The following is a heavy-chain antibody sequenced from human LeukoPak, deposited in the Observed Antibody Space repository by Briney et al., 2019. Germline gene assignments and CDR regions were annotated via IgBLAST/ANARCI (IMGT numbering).Heavy chain of an antibody. V-gene: IGHV4-59*01. Sequence: SETLSLTCTVSGGSISSYYWSWIRQPPGKGLEWIGYIYYSGSTNYNPSLKSRVTISVDTSKNQFSLKLSSVTAADTAVYYCARVTYYYDSSGYPERAFDIWGQGTMVTVSS. CDR3: ARVTYYYDSSGYPERAFDI. CDR1: GGSISSYY. D-gene: IGHD3-22*01. CDR2: IYYSGST. J-gene: IGHJ3*02.